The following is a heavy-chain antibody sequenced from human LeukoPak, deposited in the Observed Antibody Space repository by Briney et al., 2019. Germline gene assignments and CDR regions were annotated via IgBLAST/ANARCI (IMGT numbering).Heavy chain of an antibody. V-gene: IGHV3-48*01. Sequence: PGGSLRLSCAASGFTFSSYDMDWVRQAPGKGQEWVSYISGSSSTKYYADSVKGRFFISRDNAKNSLYLQMNSLRAEDTAVYYCARDRKSGEWDLVPWGQGTLVTVSS. CDR3: ARDRKSGEWDLVP. J-gene: IGHJ4*02. CDR2: ISGSSSTK. D-gene: IGHD1-26*01. CDR1: GFTFSSYD.